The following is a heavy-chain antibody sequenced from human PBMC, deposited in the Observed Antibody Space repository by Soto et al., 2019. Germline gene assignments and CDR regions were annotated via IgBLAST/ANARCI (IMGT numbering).Heavy chain of an antibody. CDR2: INQDASAR. J-gene: IGHJ4*02. CDR3: AIVGDHGDRHCDC. Sequence: EVHLVESGGGLVQPGGSLRLSCAASGFTFSDYWMSWVRQAPGKGLEWVANINQDASARNYAGSVKGRFTISRENARDSLYLQMNRLRDEDTAVYYCAIVGDHGDRHCDCWGQGTLVTVSS. D-gene: IGHD4-17*01. CDR1: GFTFSDYW. V-gene: IGHV3-7*01.